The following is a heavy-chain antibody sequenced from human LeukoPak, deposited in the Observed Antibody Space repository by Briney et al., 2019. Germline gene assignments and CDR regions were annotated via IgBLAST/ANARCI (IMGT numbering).Heavy chain of an antibody. Sequence: GGSLRLSCAASGFTFSSYSMNWVRQAPGKGLEWVSSISSSSSYIYYADSVKGRFTISRDNAKNSLYLQMNSLRAEDTAVYYCARGVRGYGSGSYNYWGQGTLVTVSS. CDR2: ISSSSSYI. V-gene: IGHV3-21*01. CDR1: GFTFSSYS. J-gene: IGHJ4*02. D-gene: IGHD3-10*01. CDR3: ARGVRGYGSGSYNY.